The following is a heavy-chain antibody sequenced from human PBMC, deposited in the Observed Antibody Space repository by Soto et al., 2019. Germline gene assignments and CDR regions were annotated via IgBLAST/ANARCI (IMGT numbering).Heavy chain of an antibody. CDR3: ARNWATVKRGNWFDP. V-gene: IGHV4-39*01. J-gene: IGHJ5*02. Sequence: SETLSLTCTVSGGSISSSSYYWGWIRQPPGKGLEWIGSIYYSGSTYYNPSLKSRVTISVDTSKNQFSLKLSSVTAADTAVYYCARNWATVKRGNWFDPWGQGTLVTVSS. CDR1: GGSISSSSYY. D-gene: IGHD4-4*01. CDR2: IYYSGST.